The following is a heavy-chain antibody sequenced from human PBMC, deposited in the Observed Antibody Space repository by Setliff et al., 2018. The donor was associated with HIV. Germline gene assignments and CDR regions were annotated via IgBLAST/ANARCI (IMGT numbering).Heavy chain of an antibody. Sequence: ASVKVSCKASGFTFTDYSIHWVRQAPGQRLEWMGWINAGTGNMRHSQRFQDRLTMTGDTSAITAYMELSSLRSEDTAVYYCARDAPTRSVREKGLDMWGQGTLVTVSS. D-gene: IGHD2-15*01. J-gene: IGHJ3*02. CDR2: INAGTGNM. CDR3: ARDAPTRSVREKGLDM. V-gene: IGHV1-3*01. CDR1: GFTFTDYS.